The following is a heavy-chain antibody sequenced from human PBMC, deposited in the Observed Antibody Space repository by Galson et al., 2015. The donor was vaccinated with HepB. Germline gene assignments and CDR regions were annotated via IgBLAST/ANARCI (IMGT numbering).Heavy chain of an antibody. J-gene: IGHJ4*02. CDR1: GFTFSSYA. CDR2: ISYDGSNK. D-gene: IGHD6-19*01. V-gene: IGHV3-30-3*01. Sequence: SLRLSCAASGFTFSSYAMHWVRQAPGKGLEWVAVISYDGSNKYYADSVKGRFTISRDNSKNTLYLQMNSLRAEDTAVYYCARGPPGGAVAFLYLDYWGQGTLVTVSS. CDR3: ARGPPGGAVAFLYLDY.